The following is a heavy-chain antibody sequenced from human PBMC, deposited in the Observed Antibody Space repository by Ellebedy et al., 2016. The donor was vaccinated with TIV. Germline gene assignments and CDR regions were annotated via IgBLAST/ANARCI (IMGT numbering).Heavy chain of an antibody. V-gene: IGHV4-59*01. CDR2: SYYTGRT. Sequence: MPSETLSLTCSVSGGSIRSYYWSWIRQPPGKGLQWIGFSYYTGRTNYNPSLKSRATISVDTSKNQVSLRLSSVTAADTAVYYCASAPNQDFYDYWGQGTLVTVSS. CDR1: GGSIRSYY. J-gene: IGHJ4*02. CDR3: ASAPNQDFYDY.